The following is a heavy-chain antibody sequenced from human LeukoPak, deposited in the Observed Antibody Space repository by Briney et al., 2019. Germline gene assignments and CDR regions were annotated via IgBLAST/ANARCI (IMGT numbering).Heavy chain of an antibody. CDR3: ARGPNSSGWFTGSRGAFDI. CDR1: GYTFTGYY. D-gene: IGHD6-19*01. Sequence: GSVRVSCKASGYTFTGYYMHWVRQAPGQGLEWMGWINPKSGGTNYAQKFQGRVTMTRDTSISTAYIELNRLRSDHTAVYYCARGPNSSGWFTGSRGAFDIWGQGTMVTVSS. V-gene: IGHV1-2*02. J-gene: IGHJ3*02. CDR2: INPKSGGT.